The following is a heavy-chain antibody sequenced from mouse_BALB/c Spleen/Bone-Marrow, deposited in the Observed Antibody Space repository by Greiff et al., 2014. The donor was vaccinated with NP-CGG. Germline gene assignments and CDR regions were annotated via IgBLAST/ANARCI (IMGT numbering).Heavy chain of an antibody. CDR1: GYTFTDYN. V-gene: IGHV1S29*02. Sequence: EVQLQESGPELVKPGASVKISCKASGYTFTDYNIHWVKQSHGKSPEWIGYIYPYNGGTGYEQKFKSKATLTVDNSSSTAYMELRSLTSEDSAVYYCTRETSWYMGDWGQGTTLTVSS. CDR3: TRETSWYMGD. D-gene: IGHD1-1*02. J-gene: IGHJ2*01. CDR2: IYPYNGGT.